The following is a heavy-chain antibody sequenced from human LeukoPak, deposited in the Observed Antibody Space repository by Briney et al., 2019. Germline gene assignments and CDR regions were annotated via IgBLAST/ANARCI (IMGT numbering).Heavy chain of an antibody. V-gene: IGHV4-59*12. CDR2: IYYTGST. CDR1: GGSISGYY. D-gene: IGHD3-22*01. Sequence: SETLSLTCTVSGGSISGYYWNWIRQPPGKGLEWIGYIYYTGSTNYNPSLQSRVTISVDMSKNQFSLKLTSVTAADTAVYYCARDLYYYDSTRTKTFDYWGQGTLVTVSS. CDR3: ARDLYYYDSTRTKTFDY. J-gene: IGHJ4*02.